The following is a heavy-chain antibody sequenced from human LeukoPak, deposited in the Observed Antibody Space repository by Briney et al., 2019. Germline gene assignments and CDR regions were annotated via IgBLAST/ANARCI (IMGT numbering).Heavy chain of an antibody. CDR3: ARGRLWYQLPTD. CDR2: MNPNSGNT. Sequence: ASVEVSCKASGYTFTSYDINWVRQATGQGLEWMGWMNPNSGNTGYAQKFQGRVTMTRNTSISTAYMELSSLRSEDTAVYYCARGRLWYQLPTDWGQGTLVTVSS. J-gene: IGHJ4*02. D-gene: IGHD2-2*01. CDR1: GYTFTSYD. V-gene: IGHV1-8*01.